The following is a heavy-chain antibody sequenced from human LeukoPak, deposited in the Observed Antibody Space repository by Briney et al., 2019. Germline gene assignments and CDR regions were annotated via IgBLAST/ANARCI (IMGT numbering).Heavy chain of an antibody. J-gene: IGHJ4*02. Sequence: PSETLSLTCAVYGGSFSGYYWSWTRQPPGKGLEWIGEINHSGSTNYNPSLKSRVTISVDTSKNQFSLKLSSVTAADTAVYYCARNSVAGTKIDYWGQGTLVTVSS. V-gene: IGHV4-34*01. CDR1: GGSFSGYY. CDR2: INHSGST. CDR3: ARNSVAGTKIDY. D-gene: IGHD6-19*01.